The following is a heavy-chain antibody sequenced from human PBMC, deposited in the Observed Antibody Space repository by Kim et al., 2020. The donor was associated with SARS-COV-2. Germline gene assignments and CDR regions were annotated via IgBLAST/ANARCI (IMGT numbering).Heavy chain of an antibody. Sequence: SETLSLTCTVSGGSISSYYWSWIRQPPGKGLEWIGYIYYSGSTNYNPSLKSRVTISVDTSKNQFSLKLSSVTAADTAVYYCARVPYYDFWSYDYGMDVWGQGTTVTVSS. D-gene: IGHD3-3*01. V-gene: IGHV4-59*13. CDR1: GGSISSYY. J-gene: IGHJ6*02. CDR2: IYYSGST. CDR3: ARVPYYDFWSYDYGMDV.